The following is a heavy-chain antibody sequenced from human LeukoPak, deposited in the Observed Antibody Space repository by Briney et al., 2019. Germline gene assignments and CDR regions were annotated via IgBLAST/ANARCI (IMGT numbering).Heavy chain of an antibody. Sequence: SETLSLTCTVSGGSISSYYWSWIRQPPGKGLEWVESMYHSGSTYYNPSLKSRVTISVDTSKNQFSLKLSSVTAADTAVYYCARGRGQQLGNFDYWGQGTLVTVSS. J-gene: IGHJ4*02. V-gene: IGHV4-38-2*02. CDR3: ARGRGQQLGNFDY. D-gene: IGHD6-13*01. CDR1: GGSISSYY. CDR2: MYHSGST.